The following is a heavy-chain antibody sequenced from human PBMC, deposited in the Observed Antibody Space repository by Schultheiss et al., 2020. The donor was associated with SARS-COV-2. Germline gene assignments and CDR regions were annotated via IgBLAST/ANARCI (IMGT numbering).Heavy chain of an antibody. V-gene: IGHV4-39*01. J-gene: IGHJ4*02. CDR3: ARVGGAAAGTRYYFDY. CDR1: GGSISSSSYY. Sequence: SQTLSLTCSVSGGSISSSSYYWGWIRQPPGKGLEWIGSIYYSGSTYYNPSHKSRVTISVDTSKNQFSLKLSSVTAADTAVYYCARVGGAAAGTRYYFDYWGQGTLVTVSS. CDR2: IYYSGST. D-gene: IGHD6-13*01.